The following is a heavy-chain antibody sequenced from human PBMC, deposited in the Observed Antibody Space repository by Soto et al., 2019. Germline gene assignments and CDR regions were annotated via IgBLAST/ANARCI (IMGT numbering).Heavy chain of an antibody. CDR1: GGTFSRYA. Sequence: QVQLVQSGAEVKKPGSSVKVSCKASGGTFSRYAISWVRQAPGQGLEWMGGIIPIFGTANYAQKFQGRVTITADESTSTAYMELSSLRSEDTAVYYCARDKEWAYDSSASDAFDIWGQGTMVTVSS. CDR3: ARDKEWAYDSSASDAFDI. CDR2: IIPIFGTA. J-gene: IGHJ3*02. V-gene: IGHV1-69*01. D-gene: IGHD3-22*01.